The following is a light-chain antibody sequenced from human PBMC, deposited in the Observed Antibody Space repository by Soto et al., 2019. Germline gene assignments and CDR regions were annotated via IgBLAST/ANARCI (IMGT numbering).Light chain of an antibody. CDR2: EVS. CDR3: SSYTSISTLGV. CDR1: SSDVGGYNY. V-gene: IGLV2-14*01. J-gene: IGLJ2*01. Sequence: QSALTQPTSVSGSPGQSITISCTGTSSDVGGYNYVSWYQQHPGKVPKVMIFEVSNRPSGISHRFSGSKSGNTASLTISGLQAEDEADYYCSSYTSISTLGVFGGGTKVTVL.